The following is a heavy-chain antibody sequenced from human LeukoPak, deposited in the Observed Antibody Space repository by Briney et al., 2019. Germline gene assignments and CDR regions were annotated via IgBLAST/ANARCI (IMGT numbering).Heavy chain of an antibody. CDR3: AGVSWFPGTSYYYMDV. J-gene: IGHJ6*03. D-gene: IGHD1-1*01. CDR2: ISDSGTT. V-gene: IGHV4-61*01. Sequence: SETLSLTCPVSGSSISSGYYWCCIRQPPGMGLEWFGSISDSGTTTYNPSLKSRVTTSVDTSKKEFSLKLSSLTAADTAVYYCAGVSWFPGTSYYYMDVWGKGTTVTVSS. CDR1: GSSISSGYY.